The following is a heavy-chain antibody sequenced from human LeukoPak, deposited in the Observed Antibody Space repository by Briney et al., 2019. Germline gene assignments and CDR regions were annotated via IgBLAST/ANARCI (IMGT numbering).Heavy chain of an antibody. CDR1: GFTFNDYY. V-gene: IGHV3-11*06. J-gene: IGHJ4*02. Sequence: GGSLRLSCAASGFTFNDYYMSWLRQAPGKGLEWISYISSSSGYTKYADSVKGRFTISRDNAKNSLYLQMNSLRAEDTAVYYCARDGFIGGIVGVTTFDYWGQGTLVTVSS. D-gene: IGHD1-26*01. CDR2: ISSSSGYT. CDR3: ARDGFIGGIVGVTTFDY.